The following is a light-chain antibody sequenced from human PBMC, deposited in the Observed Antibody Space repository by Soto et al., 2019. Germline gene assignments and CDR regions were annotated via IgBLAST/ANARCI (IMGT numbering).Light chain of an antibody. Sequence: ETVMTQSPATLSVSPGERATLSCRASQTVSTNLAWYQQKPGQAPRLLIYSASTRATGISARFSGSGSGTEFTLTISSLQSEDFAVYFCQQYNNWPPITFGQGTRLEIK. V-gene: IGKV3-15*01. J-gene: IGKJ5*01. CDR2: SAS. CDR1: QTVSTN. CDR3: QQYNNWPPIT.